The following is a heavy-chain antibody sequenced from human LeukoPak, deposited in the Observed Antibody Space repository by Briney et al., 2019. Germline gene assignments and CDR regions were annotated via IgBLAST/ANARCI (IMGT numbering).Heavy chain of an antibody. D-gene: IGHD3-10*01. CDR3: ARGRAGILWFGEKPNYFDY. V-gene: IGHV3-48*03. J-gene: IGHJ4*02. CDR2: ISSSGSTI. CDR1: GFTFSSYE. Sequence: QTGGSLRLSCAASGFTFSSYEMNWVRQAPGKGLEWVSYISSSGSTIYYADSVKGRFTISRDNAKNSLYLQMNSLRAEDTAVYYCARGRAGILWFGEKPNYFDYWGQGTLVTVSS.